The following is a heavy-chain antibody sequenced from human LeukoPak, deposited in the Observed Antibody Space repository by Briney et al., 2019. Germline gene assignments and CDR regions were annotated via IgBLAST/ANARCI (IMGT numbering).Heavy chain of an antibody. CDR3: ARVGVYGSGSYAAYYYMDV. CDR1: GYTFTGYY. CDR2: INPDSGGT. J-gene: IGHJ6*03. Sequence: ASVKVSCKASGYTFTGYYIHWVRQAPEQGLEWMGWINPDSGGTNYAQKFQGRVTMTRDTSINTAYVELSRLRSDDTAVYYCARVGVYGSGSYAAYYYMDVWGKGTTVTISS. V-gene: IGHV1-2*02. D-gene: IGHD3-10*01.